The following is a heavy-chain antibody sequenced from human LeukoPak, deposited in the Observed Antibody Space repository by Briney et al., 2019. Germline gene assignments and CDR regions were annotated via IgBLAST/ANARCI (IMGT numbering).Heavy chain of an antibody. CDR3: SRLTTSGSYGRFDALHI. CDR2: IRSKVYGGTT. J-gene: IGHJ3*02. D-gene: IGHD6-19*01. CDR1: GFTFGDYA. Sequence: GGSLRLSCRTSGFTFGDYALSWFRQAPGKGLEWVGFIRSKVYGGTTEYAASVKGRVTISRDDSEGIAYLQMNSLKTEDTAMYYCSRLTTSGSYGRFDALHIWSQGTMVTVSS. V-gene: IGHV3-49*03.